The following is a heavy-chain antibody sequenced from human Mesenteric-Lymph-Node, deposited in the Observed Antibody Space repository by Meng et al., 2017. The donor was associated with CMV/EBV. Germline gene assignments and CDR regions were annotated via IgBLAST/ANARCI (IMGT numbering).Heavy chain of an antibody. V-gene: IGHV4-61*01. CDR1: GGAVSSSSYY. CDR2: IYYSEST. Sequence: SETLSLTCTVSGGAVSSSSYYWSWVRQPPGKGLEWIGYIYYSESTNYNPSLKSRATISVDTSKIQFSLKLKSVTAADAAVYYCARDSGCSGDYSIAYWGQGTLVTVSS. CDR3: ARDSGCSGDYSIAY. J-gene: IGHJ4*02. D-gene: IGHD3-22*01.